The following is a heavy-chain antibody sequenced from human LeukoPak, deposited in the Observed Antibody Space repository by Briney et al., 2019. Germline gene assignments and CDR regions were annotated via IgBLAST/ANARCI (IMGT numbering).Heavy chain of an antibody. D-gene: IGHD1-14*01. CDR3: ARDTSITYYYYGMDV. V-gene: IGHV1-2*02. J-gene: IGHJ6*02. CDR1: GYTFTGYY. CDR2: INPNSGGT. Sequence: ASVKVSCKASGYTFTGYYIHWVRQAPGQGLDWMGWINPNSGGTNYAQKFQGRVTMTRDTSISTAYMELSRLRSDDPAVYYCARDTSITYYYYGMDVWGQGTTVTVSS.